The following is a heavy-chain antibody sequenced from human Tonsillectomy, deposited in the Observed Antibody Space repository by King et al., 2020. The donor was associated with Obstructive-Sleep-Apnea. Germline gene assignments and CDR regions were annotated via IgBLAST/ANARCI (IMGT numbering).Heavy chain of an antibody. Sequence: VQLVESGGGLVHPGRSLRLSCAASGFTFDDYAMHWVRQAPGKGLEWVSGISWNSGTIGYADSVKGRVTISRDNAKNSLYLQMNSLRAEDTALYYCAKDRAPLYGSGSYGLDPWGQGTLVTVSS. CDR1: GFTFDDYA. D-gene: IGHD3-10*01. V-gene: IGHV3-9*01. J-gene: IGHJ5*02. CDR2: ISWNSGTI. CDR3: AKDRAPLYGSGSYGLDP.